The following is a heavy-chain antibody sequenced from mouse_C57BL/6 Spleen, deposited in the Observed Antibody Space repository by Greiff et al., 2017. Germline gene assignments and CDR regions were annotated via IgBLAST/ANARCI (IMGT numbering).Heavy chain of an antibody. CDR2: INPYNGDT. CDR1: GYSFTGYF. CDR3: AGGTVVASAFAY. D-gene: IGHD1-1*01. Sequence: VQLQQSGPELVKPGDSVKISCKASGYSFTGYFMNWVMQSHGKSLEWLGRINPYNGDTFYNQKFKGKAPLTVDKSSSTAHMELRSLTSEDSAVYYYAGGTVVASAFAYWGQGTLVTVSA. V-gene: IGHV1-20*01. J-gene: IGHJ3*01.